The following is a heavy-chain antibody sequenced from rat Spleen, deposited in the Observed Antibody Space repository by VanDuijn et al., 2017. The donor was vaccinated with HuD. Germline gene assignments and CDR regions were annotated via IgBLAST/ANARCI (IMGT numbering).Heavy chain of an antibody. CDR2: ISYDGSSI. CDR3: ARGGFFRY. CDR1: GFSLIRYN. Sequence: VQLKESGPGLVQPSQTLSLTCTVSGFSLIRYNVHWVRQAPTKGLEWVAIISYDGSSIYYRDSVKGRFTISRDNAKTTLYLQMNSLRSEDTATYYCARGGFFRYWGQGVMVTVSS. J-gene: IGHJ2*01. V-gene: IGHV5-29*01. D-gene: IGHD1-6*01.